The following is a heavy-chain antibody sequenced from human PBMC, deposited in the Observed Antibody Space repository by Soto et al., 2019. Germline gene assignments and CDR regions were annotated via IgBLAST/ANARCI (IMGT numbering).Heavy chain of an antibody. V-gene: IGHV3-23*01. J-gene: IGHJ5*02. CDR3: AKGEMATIRNSFDP. Sequence: GGSLRLSCAASGFTLTSCAMSWVRQTPGKGLEWVSALGRSGGATYYADSVKGRFTISRDTSTNTLYLQMTNLRADDTAIYYCAKGEMATIRNSFDPWGQGTLVTVSS. CDR1: GFTLTSCA. D-gene: IGHD5-12*01. CDR2: LGRSGGAT.